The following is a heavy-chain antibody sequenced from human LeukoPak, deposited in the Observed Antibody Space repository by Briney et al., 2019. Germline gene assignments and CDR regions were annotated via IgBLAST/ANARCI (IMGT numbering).Heavy chain of an antibody. D-gene: IGHD4-17*01. CDR2: IQQGGSEK. J-gene: IGHJ4*02. CDR3: ARVRGDYYFDY. CDR1: GFTFRSYW. Sequence: GGSLRLSCVASGFTFRSYWMTWARQAPGKGLEWVANIQQGGSEKNYVGSVKGRFTISRDNAKNSLYLQMNSLRAEDTAVYHCARVRGDYYFDYWGQGTLVTVSS. V-gene: IGHV3-7*01.